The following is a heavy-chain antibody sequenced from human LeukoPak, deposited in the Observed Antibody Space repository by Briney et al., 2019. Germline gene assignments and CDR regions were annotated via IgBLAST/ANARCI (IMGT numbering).Heavy chain of an antibody. CDR2: ISSSGSTI. D-gene: IGHD2-15*01. J-gene: IGHJ4*02. Sequence: PGGSLRLSCAASGFTFSDYYMSWIRQAPGKGPEWVSYISSSGSTIYYADSVKGRFTISRDNAKNSLYLQMNSLRAEDTAVYYCASSPEWWSVWAYWGQGTLVTVSS. CDR1: GFTFSDYY. V-gene: IGHV3-11*01. CDR3: ASSPEWWSVWAY.